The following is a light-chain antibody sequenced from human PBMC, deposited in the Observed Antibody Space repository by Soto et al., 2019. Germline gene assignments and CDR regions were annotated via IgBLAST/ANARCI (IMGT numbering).Light chain of an antibody. CDR2: GAS. Sequence: EIVLTQSPGTLSLSPGERATLSCRASQSVRSSYLAWYQTKPGQAPRPLIYGASSRAIGIPDRFSGSGSGTYCTLTISRLEPEDFAVYYCQQYCCSPWTFGHGTKVEIK. V-gene: IGKV3-20*01. CDR1: QSVRSSY. CDR3: QQYCCSPWT. J-gene: IGKJ1*01.